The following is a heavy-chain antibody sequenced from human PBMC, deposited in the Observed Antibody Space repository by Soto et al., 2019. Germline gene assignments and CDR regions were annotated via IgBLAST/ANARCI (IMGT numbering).Heavy chain of an antibody. D-gene: IGHD5-18*01. V-gene: IGHV1-3*01. CDR3: ARDLSYGFFNWFDP. J-gene: IGHJ5*02. CDR2: INAGNGNT. CDR1: GYTFTRYA. Sequence: ASVKVSCKASGYTFTRYAINWVRQAPGQRLEWMGWINAGNGNTKYSQKFQGRVTITRDTFATTAYMELSSLRSECTAVYYCARDLSYGFFNWFDPWGQGTLVTVSS.